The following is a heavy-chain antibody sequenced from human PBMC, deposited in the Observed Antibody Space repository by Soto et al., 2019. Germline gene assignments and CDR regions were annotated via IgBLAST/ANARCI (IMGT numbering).Heavy chain of an antibody. J-gene: IGHJ3*02. D-gene: IGHD3-3*01. CDR1: GGSTNNYY. Sequence: PSETLSLTCTVSGGSTNNYYCSWIRQPPGKGLEWIGYIYYSGRTNYNPSLKSRVTISVDKSKNQFSLKLSSVTAADTAVYYCARAYEIYYDSAFDIWGQGTMVTVSS. CDR3: ARAYEIYYDSAFDI. CDR2: IYYSGRT. V-gene: IGHV4-59*01.